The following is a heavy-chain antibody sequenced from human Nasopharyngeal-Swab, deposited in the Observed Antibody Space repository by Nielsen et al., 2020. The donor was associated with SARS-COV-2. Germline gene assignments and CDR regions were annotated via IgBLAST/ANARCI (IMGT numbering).Heavy chain of an antibody. CDR1: GFTFSSYG. Sequence: GESLTISCAASGFTFSSYGMHWVRQAPGKGLEWVAVISYDGSNKYYADSVKCRFTISRDNSKNTLYLQMNSLRAEDTAVYYCAKDSVIFDYSRHWYFDLWGRGTLVTVSS. D-gene: IGHD3/OR15-3a*01. CDR3: AKDSVIFDYSRHWYFDL. V-gene: IGHV3-30*18. J-gene: IGHJ2*01. CDR2: ISYDGSNK.